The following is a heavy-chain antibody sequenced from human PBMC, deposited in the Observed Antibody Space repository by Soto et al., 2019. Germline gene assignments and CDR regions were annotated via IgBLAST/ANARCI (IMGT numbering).Heavy chain of an antibody. CDR3: EGSWT. Sequence: EVQVVESGGELVQPGGSLRLYCAASGFTIRNYAMSWVRQAPGKALEWVSGISGGSDRTYYADSVKGRFTIFKDNSKNTLYLQMSSLRVEDTAVYHCEGSWTWVQGTMVTVSS. D-gene: IGHD5-12*01. J-gene: IGHJ3*01. CDR2: ISGGSDRT. CDR1: GFTIRNYA. V-gene: IGHV3-23*04.